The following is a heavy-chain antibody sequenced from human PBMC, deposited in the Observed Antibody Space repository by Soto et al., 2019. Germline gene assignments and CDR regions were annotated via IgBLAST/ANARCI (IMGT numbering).Heavy chain of an antibody. CDR1: GGSISSGGYY. CDR3: AREIRIYGDYIGVGGDFDY. J-gene: IGHJ4*02. V-gene: IGHV4-31*03. D-gene: IGHD4-17*01. Sequence: TLSLTCTVSGGSISSGGYYWSWIRQHPGKGLEWIGYIYYSGSTYYNPSLKSRVTISVDTSKNQFSLKLSSVTAADTAVYYCAREIRIYGDYIGVGGDFDYWGQGTLVTVSS. CDR2: IYYSGST.